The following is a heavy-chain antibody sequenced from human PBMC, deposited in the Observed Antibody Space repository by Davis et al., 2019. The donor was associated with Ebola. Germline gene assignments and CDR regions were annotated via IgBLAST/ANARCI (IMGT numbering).Heavy chain of an antibody. CDR2: INAGNGNT. CDR1: GYTFTSYA. D-gene: IGHD6-13*01. CDR3: VRGRYSSSWQINYYGMDV. Sequence: ASVKVSCKASGYTFTSYAMHWVRQAPGQRLEWMGWINAGNGNTKYSQKFQGRVTITRDTSASTAYMELSSLRSEDTAVYYCVRGRYSSSWQINYYGMDVWGQGTTVTVSS. V-gene: IGHV1-3*01. J-gene: IGHJ6*02.